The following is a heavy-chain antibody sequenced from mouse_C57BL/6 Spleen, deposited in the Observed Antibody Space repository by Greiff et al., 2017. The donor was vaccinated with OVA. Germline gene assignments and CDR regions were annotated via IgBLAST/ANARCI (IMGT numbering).Heavy chain of an antibody. J-gene: IGHJ3*01. D-gene: IGHD2-4*01. CDR3: ATYYDYPWFAY. CDR1: GYSITSGYY. Sequence: VQLKESGPGLVKPSQSLSLTCSVTGYSITSGYYWNWIRQFPGNKLEWMGYISYDGSNNYNPSLKNRISITRDTSKNQFFLKLNSVTTEDTATYYCATYYDYPWFAYWGQGTLVTVSA. CDR2: ISYDGSN. V-gene: IGHV3-6*01.